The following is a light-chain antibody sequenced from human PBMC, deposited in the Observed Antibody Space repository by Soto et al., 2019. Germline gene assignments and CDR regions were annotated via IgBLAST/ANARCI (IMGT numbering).Light chain of an antibody. CDR3: QQYGSRWT. CDR2: GAS. V-gene: IGKV3-20*01. J-gene: IGKJ1*01. CDR1: QSVSSSY. Sequence: EIVLTQSPGTLSLSPGERATLSCRASQSVSSSYLAWYQQKPGQAPRLLIYGASSRATGIPDRFSGSGSGTDLTLTISRLEPEDFAVYYCQQYGSRWTFGQGTKVEIK.